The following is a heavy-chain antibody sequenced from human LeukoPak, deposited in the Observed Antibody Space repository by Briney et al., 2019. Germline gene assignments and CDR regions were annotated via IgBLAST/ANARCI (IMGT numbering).Heavy chain of an antibody. CDR2: INYSGST. J-gene: IGHJ3*02. D-gene: IGHD5-12*01. Sequence: SETLSLTCTVSGGSISSSHYYWGWIRQPPGKGLEWIGSINYSGSTYYNPSLKSRVTISVDTSKNQFSLKLSSLTAADTAVYYCARQSGYAVNNAFDIWGQGQWSPSLQ. CDR1: GGSISSSHYY. CDR3: ARQSGYAVNNAFDI. V-gene: IGHV4-39*01.